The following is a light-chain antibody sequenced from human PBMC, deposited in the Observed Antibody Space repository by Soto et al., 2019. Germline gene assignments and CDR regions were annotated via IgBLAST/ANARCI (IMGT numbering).Light chain of an antibody. CDR2: DAS. CDR3: QQRYNWPPIT. J-gene: IGKJ5*01. Sequence: EIVLTQSPATLSLSPGERVTLSCRASQSVGNYLGWFQQKPGQAPRLLIYDASNRATGIPARFSGSGSGTDFTLPISNLEPEDFAVYYCQQRYNWPPITFGQGTRLDIK. V-gene: IGKV3-11*01. CDR1: QSVGNY.